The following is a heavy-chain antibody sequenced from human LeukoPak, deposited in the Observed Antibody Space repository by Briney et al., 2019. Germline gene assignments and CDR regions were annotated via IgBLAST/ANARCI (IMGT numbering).Heavy chain of an antibody. V-gene: IGHV1-69*05. Sequence: SVKVSCKASGGTFSNYAFNWVRQAPGQGLEWMGGSIPILRISDYAQRFQGRVTITTDESTDTAYMDLSSLTSEYTAVYYCARSSTAVGVRGNSGGWFGPWGQGTLVVVSS. J-gene: IGHJ5*02. D-gene: IGHD4-23*01. CDR2: SIPILRIS. CDR1: GGTFSNYA. CDR3: ARSSTAVGVRGNSGGWFGP.